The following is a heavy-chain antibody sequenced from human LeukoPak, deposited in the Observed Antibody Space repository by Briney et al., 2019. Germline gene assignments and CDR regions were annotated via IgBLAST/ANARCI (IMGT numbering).Heavy chain of an antibody. V-gene: IGHV3-74*01. CDR1: GFIFSNYW. J-gene: IGHJ4*02. Sequence: PGGSLRLSCAASGFIFSNYWMHWVRQAPGKGLVWVTRMNSDGSATYYADSVQGRFTTSRDNAKNTLYLQRNSLRAEDTAMYFCAKGPNYFDSWGQGTLVTVSS. CDR3: AKGPNYFDS. CDR2: MNSDGSAT.